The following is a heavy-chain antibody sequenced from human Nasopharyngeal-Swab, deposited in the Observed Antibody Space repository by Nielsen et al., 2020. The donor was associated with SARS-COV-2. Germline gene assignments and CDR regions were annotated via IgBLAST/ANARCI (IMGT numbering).Heavy chain of an antibody. CDR2: ISYDGSNK. CDR3: ARSGRSGSYFNWFDP. D-gene: IGHD1-26*01. Sequence: GESLKISCAASGFTFSSYAVHWVRQAPGKGLEWVAVISYDGSNKYYADSVKGRFTISRDNSKNTLYLQMNSLRAEDTAVYYCARSGRSGSYFNWFDPWGQGTLVTVSS. V-gene: IGHV3-30-3*01. J-gene: IGHJ5*02. CDR1: GFTFSSYA.